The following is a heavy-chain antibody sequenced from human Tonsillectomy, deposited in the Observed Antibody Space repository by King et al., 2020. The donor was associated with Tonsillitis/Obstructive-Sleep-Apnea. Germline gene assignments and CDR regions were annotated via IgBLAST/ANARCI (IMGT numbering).Heavy chain of an antibody. V-gene: IGHV3-74*01. CDR1: GFTFSSYW. J-gene: IGHJ4*02. CDR3: ARDLNGVVIATPSYYFDY. D-gene: IGHD2-21*01. Sequence: VQLVESGGGLVQPGGSLRLSCAASGFTFSSYWMHWVRQAPGKGLVWVSRINSDGSSTSYADSVKGRFTISRDNANNTLYLQMNSLRAEDTAVYYCARDLNGVVIATPSYYFDYWGQGTLVTVSS. CDR2: INSDGSST.